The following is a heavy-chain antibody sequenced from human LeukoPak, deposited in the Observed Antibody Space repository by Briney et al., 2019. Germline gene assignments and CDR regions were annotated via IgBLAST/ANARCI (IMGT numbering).Heavy chain of an antibody. D-gene: IGHD3-10*01. CDR3: GRPLQRGSWTQRALDY. CDR1: GGSISSSSYY. Sequence: SETLSLTCTVSGGSISSSSYYWGWIRQPPGKGLEWIGSIYYSGSTYYNPSLKSRVTISVDTSKNQFSLKLSSVAAADTAVYYCGRPLQRGSWTQRALDYWGQGTLVTVSS. V-gene: IGHV4-39*01. J-gene: IGHJ4*02. CDR2: IYYSGST.